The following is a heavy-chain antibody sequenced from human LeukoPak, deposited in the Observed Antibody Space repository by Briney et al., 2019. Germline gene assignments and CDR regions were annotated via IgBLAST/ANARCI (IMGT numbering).Heavy chain of an antibody. Sequence: GGSLRLSCAASGFTFSSYSRNWVRQAPGKGLEWVSSISSSSSYIYYADSVKGRFTISRDNAKNSLYLQMNSLRAEDTAVYYCARDLSGSYFDAFDIWGQGTMVTVSS. CDR3: ARDLSGSYFDAFDI. J-gene: IGHJ3*02. CDR1: GFTFSSYS. CDR2: ISSSSSYI. D-gene: IGHD1-26*01. V-gene: IGHV3-21*01.